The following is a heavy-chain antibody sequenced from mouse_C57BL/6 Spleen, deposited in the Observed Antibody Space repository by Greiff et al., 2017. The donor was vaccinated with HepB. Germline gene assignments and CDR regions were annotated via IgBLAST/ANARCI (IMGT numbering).Heavy chain of an antibody. Sequence: QVQLQQSGAELVRPGASVTLSCKASGYTFTDYEMHWVKQTPVHGLEWIGAIDPETGGTAYNQKFKGKAILTADKSSSTAYMELRSLTSEDSAVYYCTRSLPYGSSRFDYWGQGTTLTVSS. CDR2: IDPETGGT. CDR3: TRSLPYGSSRFDY. J-gene: IGHJ2*01. V-gene: IGHV1-15*01. D-gene: IGHD1-1*01. CDR1: GYTFTDYE.